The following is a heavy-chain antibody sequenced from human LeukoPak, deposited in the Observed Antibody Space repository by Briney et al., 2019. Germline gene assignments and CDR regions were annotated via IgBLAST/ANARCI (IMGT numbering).Heavy chain of an antibody. Sequence: GGSLRLSCVASGFTFSSYDMSWVRQAPGKGLEWVSTISGSGGSTDYADSVKGRFSISRDNSENTLYLQMNSLRAEDTAVYYCAKSGRSSGYRSAWYYFDYWGQGTLVTVSS. V-gene: IGHV3-23*01. CDR1: GFTFSSYD. CDR3: AKSGRSSGYRSAWYYFDY. J-gene: IGHJ4*02. D-gene: IGHD6-19*01. CDR2: ISGSGGST.